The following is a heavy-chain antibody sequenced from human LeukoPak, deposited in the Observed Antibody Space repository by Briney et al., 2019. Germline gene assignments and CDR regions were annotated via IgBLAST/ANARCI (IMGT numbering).Heavy chain of an antibody. Sequence: SETLSLTCAVYIGSFSGYYWSWIRQPPGKGLEWIGEIDHSGNTNYNPSLKSRATISVDTSKNQFSLKVNSLTAADTAVYYCARRPQTSGNYDGPSGLDYWGQGNLVTVSS. V-gene: IGHV4-34*01. D-gene: IGHD1-26*01. CDR3: ARRPQTSGNYDGPSGLDY. CDR2: IDHSGNT. CDR1: IGSFSGYY. J-gene: IGHJ4*02.